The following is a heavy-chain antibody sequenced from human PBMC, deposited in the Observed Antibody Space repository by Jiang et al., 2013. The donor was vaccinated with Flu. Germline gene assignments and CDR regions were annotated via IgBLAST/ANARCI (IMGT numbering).Heavy chain of an antibody. CDR1: SSYV. V-gene: IGHV4-39*01. Sequence: SSYVLGLDPPAPRKGLEWIGSIYYSGSTYYNPSLKSRVTISVDTSKNQFSLKLSSVTATDTAVYYCARQIYSSSWYFDYWGQGTLVTVSS. J-gene: IGHJ4*02. CDR2: IYYSGST. CDR3: ARQIYSSSWYFDY. D-gene: IGHD6-13*01.